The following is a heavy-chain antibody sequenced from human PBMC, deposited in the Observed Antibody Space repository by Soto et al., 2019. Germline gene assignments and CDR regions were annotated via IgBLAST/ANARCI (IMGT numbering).Heavy chain of an antibody. CDR2: ISYDGSIK. D-gene: IGHD5-18*01. CDR3: ANSEYSRYKNIDV. J-gene: IGHJ6*02. V-gene: IGHV3-30*18. Sequence: LRLSCAASGFTFRGYGMHWVRQAPGRGLEWVALISYDGSIKYYADSVRGRFTISRDNSKNTLYLQMNSLRAEDTAVYYCANSEYSRYKNIDVWGQGTTVTVSS. CDR1: GFTFRGYG.